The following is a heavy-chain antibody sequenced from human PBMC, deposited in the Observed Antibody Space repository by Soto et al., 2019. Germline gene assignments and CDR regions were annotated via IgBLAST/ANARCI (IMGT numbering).Heavy chain of an antibody. V-gene: IGHV1-69*06. Sequence: GASVKVSCKASGGTFSSYAISWVRQAPGQGLEWMGGIIPIFGTANYAQKFQGRVTITADKSTSTAYMELSSLRSEDTAVYYCARSGAFYDLLTGLNWFDPWGQGTLVTVSS. CDR1: GGTFSSYA. CDR2: IIPIFGTA. D-gene: IGHD3-9*01. J-gene: IGHJ5*02. CDR3: ARSGAFYDLLTGLNWFDP.